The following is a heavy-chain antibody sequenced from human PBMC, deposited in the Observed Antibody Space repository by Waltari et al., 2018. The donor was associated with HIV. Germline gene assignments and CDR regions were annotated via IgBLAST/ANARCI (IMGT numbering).Heavy chain of an antibody. CDR3: ARVVAAAGTEGYFQH. V-gene: IGHV4-61*02. Sequence: QVQLQESGPGLVKPSQTLSLTCTVSGGSISSGSYYWSWIRQPAGKGLEWIGRIYTTGSTNYNPSLKSRVTISVDTSKNQFSLKRSSVTAADTAVYYCARVVAAAGTEGYFQHWGQGTLVTVSS. CDR2: IYTTGST. D-gene: IGHD6-13*01. CDR1: GGSISSGSYY. J-gene: IGHJ1*01.